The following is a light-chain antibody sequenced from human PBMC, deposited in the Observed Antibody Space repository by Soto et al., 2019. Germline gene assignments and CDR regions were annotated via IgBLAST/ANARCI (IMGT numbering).Light chain of an antibody. J-gene: IGKJ5*01. V-gene: IGKV2-30*01. CDR3: VQGTRWSRLT. CDR1: QSLVYTDGFTY. CDR2: KVS. Sequence: DVVMTQSPLSLPVTLGQPASISCRSSQSLVYTDGFTYLNWFQQRPGQSPRRLIFKVSKRDSGDTDRFRGSGSGQDFTLNISRGETENVGVSYSVQGTRWSRLTFRQAKRREIK.